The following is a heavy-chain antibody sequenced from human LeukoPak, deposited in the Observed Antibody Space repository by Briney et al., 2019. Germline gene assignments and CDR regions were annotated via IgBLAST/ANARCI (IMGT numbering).Heavy chain of an antibody. CDR2: INAGNGNT. Sequence: ASVKVSCKASGYTFTSYAMHWVRQAPGQRLEWMGWINAGNGNTKYSQEFQGRVTITRDTSASTAYMELSSLRSEDTAVYYCARGKDYYDSSGYQFDYWGQGTLVTVSS. J-gene: IGHJ4*02. CDR1: GYTFTSYA. CDR3: ARGKDYYDSSGYQFDY. V-gene: IGHV1-3*03. D-gene: IGHD3-22*01.